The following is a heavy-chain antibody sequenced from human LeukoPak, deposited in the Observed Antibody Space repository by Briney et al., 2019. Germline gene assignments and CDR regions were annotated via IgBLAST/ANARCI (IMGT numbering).Heavy chain of an antibody. Sequence: GGSLRLSCAASGFTFSSYEMNWVRQAPGKGLEWVSYISSSGSTIYYADSVKGRFTISRDNAKNSLYLQMNSLRAEDTAVYYCAKYEDSSSWSFEYWGQGTLVTVSS. CDR3: AKYEDSSSWSFEY. CDR1: GFTFSSYE. J-gene: IGHJ4*02. V-gene: IGHV3-48*03. CDR2: ISSSGSTI. D-gene: IGHD2-2*01.